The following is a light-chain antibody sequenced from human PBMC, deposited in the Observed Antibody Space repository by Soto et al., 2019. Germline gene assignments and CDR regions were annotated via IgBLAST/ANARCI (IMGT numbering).Light chain of an antibody. V-gene: IGKV3D-15*01. CDR3: QKYGRSPTT. CDR1: QSVSSD. J-gene: IGKJ1*01. Sequence: IALTHSPVTLSVSSGARATISWRASQSVSSDSAWYQQKPGQAPWLLMYGASNRATGIPARLSGSGSGTDFTLTISSLEPEDFAVYYCQKYGRSPTTFGQGTKVDIK. CDR2: GAS.